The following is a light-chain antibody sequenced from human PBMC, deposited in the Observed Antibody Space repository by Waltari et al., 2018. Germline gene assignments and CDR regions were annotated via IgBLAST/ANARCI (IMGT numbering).Light chain of an antibody. V-gene: IGKV2-28*01. Sequence: DILMTQSPLSLPVTPGEPASISCRSSQSLLHSNGYNYLDWYLQKPGQSPQVLIYLCSNRASGVPDRFSGSGSGTDFTLNISRVEAEDVGVYYCMQILQPARTFGQGTRLEIK. CDR1: QSLLHSNGYNY. J-gene: IGKJ2*01. CDR3: MQILQPART. CDR2: LCS.